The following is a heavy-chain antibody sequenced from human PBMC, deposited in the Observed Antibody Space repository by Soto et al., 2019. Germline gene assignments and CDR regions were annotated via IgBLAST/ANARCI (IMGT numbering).Heavy chain of an antibody. D-gene: IGHD1-26*01. V-gene: IGHV1-24*01. CDR3: ATSTNSGSYSRGNWFDP. CDR1: GYTLTELS. J-gene: IGHJ5*02. Sequence: ASVKVSCKVSGYTLTELSMHWVRQAPGKGLEWMGGFEPEDGETIYAQKFQGRVTMTEDTSTDTAYMELSSLRSEDTAVYYCATSTNSGSYSRGNWFDPWGQGTLVTVSS. CDR2: FEPEDGET.